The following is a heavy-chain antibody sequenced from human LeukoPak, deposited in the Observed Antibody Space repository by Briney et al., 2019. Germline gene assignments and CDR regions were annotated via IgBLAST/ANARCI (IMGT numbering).Heavy chain of an antibody. CDR2: ISYDGSNT. D-gene: IGHD1-1*01. Sequence: ISYDGSNTSYAPSVNGRFPISRHNSKKTGDLKMNSLRAEDTAVYYCARGGFTGTKPFDYWGQGTLVTVSS. V-gene: IGHV3-30*01. CDR3: ARGGFTGTKPFDY. J-gene: IGHJ4*02.